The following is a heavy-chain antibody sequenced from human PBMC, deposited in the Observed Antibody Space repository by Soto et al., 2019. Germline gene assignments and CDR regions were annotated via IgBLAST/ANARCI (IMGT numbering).Heavy chain of an antibody. V-gene: IGHV4-30-2*01. CDR3: ARGTSGYDGEWFDP. CDR2: IYHSGST. CDR1: GGRMSSGFYS. D-gene: IGHD5-12*01. J-gene: IGHJ5*02. Sequence: PXQTLPLTCAVSGGRMSSGFYSWCWIRQPPGKGLEWIGYIYHSGSTYYNPSLKSRVTISVDRSKNQFSLKLSSVTAADTAVYYCARGTSGYDGEWFDPWGQGTLVTVSS.